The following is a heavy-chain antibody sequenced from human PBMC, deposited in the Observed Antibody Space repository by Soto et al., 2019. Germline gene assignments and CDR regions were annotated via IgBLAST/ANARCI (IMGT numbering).Heavy chain of an antibody. J-gene: IGHJ4*02. CDR2: FDPEDGET. D-gene: IGHD3-9*01. CDR3: ATAVEYYDILTGYPPYDY. CDR1: GYTFTSYY. V-gene: IGHV1-24*01. Sequence: ASVKVSCKASGYTFTSYYMHWVRQAPGQGLEWMGGFDPEDGETIYAQKFQGRVTMTEDTSTDTAYMELSSLRSEDTAVYYCATAVEYYDILTGYPPYDYWGQGTLVTVSS.